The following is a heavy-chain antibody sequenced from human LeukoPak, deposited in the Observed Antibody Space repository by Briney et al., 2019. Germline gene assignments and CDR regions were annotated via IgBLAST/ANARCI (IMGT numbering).Heavy chain of an antibody. D-gene: IGHD6-19*01. J-gene: IGHJ4*02. CDR1: GFTFSSNA. CDR3: AKEDLIAVAGSGYFDY. Sequence: GGSLRLSCAASGFTFSSNAMNWVRQAPGKGLEWVSGISGSGSSTYYADSVKGRFTISRDNSKNTLYLQMNSLRAEDTAVYYCAKEDLIAVAGSGYFDYWGQGTLVTVSS. V-gene: IGHV3-23*01. CDR2: ISGSGSST.